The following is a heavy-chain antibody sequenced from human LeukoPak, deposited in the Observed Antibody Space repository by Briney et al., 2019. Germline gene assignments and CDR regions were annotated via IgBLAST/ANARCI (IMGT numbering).Heavy chain of an antibody. J-gene: IGHJ4*02. Sequence: GGSLRLSCAASGFTFNNYWLSWVRQPPGKALEWLATMRPDGGEKYYVDSVKGRFTISRDNAKNSLYLQMNSLRAEDTAIYYCARDLSGPSVYWGQGTLVTVSS. CDR1: GFTFNNYW. CDR3: ARDLSGPSVY. D-gene: IGHD2-15*01. CDR2: MRPDGGEK. V-gene: IGHV3-7*01.